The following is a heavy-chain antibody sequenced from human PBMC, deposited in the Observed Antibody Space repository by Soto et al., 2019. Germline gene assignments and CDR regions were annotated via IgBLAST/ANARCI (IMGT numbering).Heavy chain of an antibody. CDR2: IYPGDSDT. J-gene: IGHJ6*02. Sequence: GESLKISCQGSGYSFASYWIGWVRQMPGKDLEWMGIIYPGDSDTRYSPPFQGQVTISADKSLRTAYLQWTSLKASDTALYYCARTRSFTLGFYYDGMDVWGQGTTVTVSS. CDR3: ARTRSFTLGFYYDGMDV. V-gene: IGHV5-51*01. CDR1: GYSFASYW. D-gene: IGHD6-6*01.